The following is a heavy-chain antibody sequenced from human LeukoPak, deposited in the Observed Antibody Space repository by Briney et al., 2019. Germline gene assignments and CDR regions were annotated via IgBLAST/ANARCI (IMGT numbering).Heavy chain of an antibody. CDR3: ARDSYYYDSSGYYYWDY. D-gene: IGHD3-22*01. Sequence: PSETLSLTCTVSGGSISSYYWSWIRQPAGKGLEWIGRIYTSGSTNYNPSLKSRVTMSVDTSKNQFSLKLSSVTAADTAVYYCARDSYYYDSSGYYYWDYWGQGTLVTVSS. CDR1: GGSISSYY. V-gene: IGHV4-4*07. CDR2: IYTSGST. J-gene: IGHJ4*02.